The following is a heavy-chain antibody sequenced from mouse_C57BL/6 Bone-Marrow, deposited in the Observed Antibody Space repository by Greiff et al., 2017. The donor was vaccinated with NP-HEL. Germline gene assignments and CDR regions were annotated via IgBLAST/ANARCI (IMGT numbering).Heavy chain of an antibody. CDR2: IDTSDSYT. CDR3: ARSCDY. J-gene: IGHJ2*01. CDR1: GYTFTSYW. Sequence: QVQLQQPGAELVMPGASVKLSCKASGYTFTSYWMHWVKQRPGQGLEWIGEIDTSDSYTNYNQKFKGKSTLTVDKSSSTAYMQLSSLTSEDAAVYYCARSCDYWGQGTTLTVSS. V-gene: IGHV1-69*01.